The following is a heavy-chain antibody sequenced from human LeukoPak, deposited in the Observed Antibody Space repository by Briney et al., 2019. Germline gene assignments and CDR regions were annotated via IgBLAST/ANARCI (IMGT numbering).Heavy chain of an antibody. J-gene: IGHJ5*02. CDR1: GYSIGSGYY. Sequence: PSETLSLTCAVSGYSIGSGYYWGWIRQPPGKGLEWIGSIYHSGSTYYNPSLKSRVTISVDTSKNQFSLKLSSVTAADTAVYYCARGISRGYYDSSGYYWFDPWGQGTLVTVSS. CDR2: IYHSGST. D-gene: IGHD3-22*01. V-gene: IGHV4-38-2*01. CDR3: ARGISRGYYDSSGYYWFDP.